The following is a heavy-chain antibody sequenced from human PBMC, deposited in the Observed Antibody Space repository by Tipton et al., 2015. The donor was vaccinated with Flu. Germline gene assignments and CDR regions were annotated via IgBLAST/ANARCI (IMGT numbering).Heavy chain of an antibody. V-gene: IGHV4-61*02. J-gene: IGHJ5*02. D-gene: IGHD4-11*01. Sequence: TLSLTCTVSGGSISSGSYYWSWIRQPAGKGLEWIGRIYTSGSTNYNPSLKSRVTISLETSKNQFSLKLSSVTAADTAVYYCARRDYSNYVSDPKNWFDPWGQGTLVTVSS. CDR2: IYTSGST. CDR1: GGSISSGSYY. CDR3: ARRDYSNYVSDPKNWFDP.